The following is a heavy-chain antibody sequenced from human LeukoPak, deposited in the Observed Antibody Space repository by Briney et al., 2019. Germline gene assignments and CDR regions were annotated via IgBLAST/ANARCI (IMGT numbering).Heavy chain of an antibody. CDR1: GGSISSSSYY. J-gene: IGHJ4*02. Sequence: SETLSLTCTVSGGSISSSSYYWGWIRQPPGKGLEWIGSIYYSGSTNYNPSLKSRVTISVDTSKNQFSLKLSSVTAADTAVYYCARQSSSWSYFDYWGQGTLVTVSS. V-gene: IGHV4-39*01. CDR3: ARQSSSWSYFDY. CDR2: IYYSGST. D-gene: IGHD6-13*01.